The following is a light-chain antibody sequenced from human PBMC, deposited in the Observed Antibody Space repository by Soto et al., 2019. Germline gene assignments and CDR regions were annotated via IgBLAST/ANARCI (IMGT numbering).Light chain of an antibody. J-gene: IGKJ2*01. CDR2: KAS. CDR3: QQYDSYPYT. V-gene: IGKV1-5*03. Sequence: DIQMTQSPSTLAASVGDRVTITCRASQSISSWLAWYQQRPGKAPKLLIYKASSLESGVPSRFSGSGSGTEFTLTLSSLQPDDFAEYSCQQYDSYPYTFGLGTKVEI. CDR1: QSISSW.